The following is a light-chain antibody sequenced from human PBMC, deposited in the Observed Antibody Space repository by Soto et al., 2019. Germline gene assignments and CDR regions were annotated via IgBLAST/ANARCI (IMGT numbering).Light chain of an antibody. J-gene: IGLJ3*02. CDR1: SSDVGGYDH. Sequence: QSALTQPASVSGSPGQSITISCTGTSSDVGGYDHVSWYQQHPGKAPKLIIYDVTVRPSGISPRFSGSKSDNTASLAVSGLQPEDEADIYCSSYTNKDTLLFGGGTKLTVL. CDR2: DVT. CDR3: SSYTNKDTLL. V-gene: IGLV2-14*03.